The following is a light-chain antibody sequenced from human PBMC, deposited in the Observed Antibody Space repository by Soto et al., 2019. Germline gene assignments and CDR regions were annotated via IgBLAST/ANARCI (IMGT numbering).Light chain of an antibody. CDR1: QSVSSSY. V-gene: IGKV3-20*01. J-gene: IGKJ2*01. CDR2: GAS. Sequence: EIVLTQSPGTLSLSPGERATLSCRASQSVSSSYLAWYQQKPGQAPRLLIYGASSRATGIPDRFSGIWSGTDCTLTISRLEPEDFAVYYCQQYGSSPPYTFGQGTKLEIK. CDR3: QQYGSSPPYT.